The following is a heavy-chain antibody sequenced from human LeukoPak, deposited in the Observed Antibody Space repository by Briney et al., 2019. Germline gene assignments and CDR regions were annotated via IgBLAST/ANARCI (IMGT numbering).Heavy chain of an antibody. CDR1: GFTVSSNY. D-gene: IGHD6-13*01. Sequence: GGSLRLSCAASGFTVSSNYMSWVRQAPGKGLEWVSVISGSGGSTYYADSVKGRFTISRDNSKNTLYLQMNSLRAEDTAVYYCAKEEWGSSWYYAYYMDVWGKGTTVTVSS. J-gene: IGHJ6*03. CDR2: ISGSGGST. V-gene: IGHV3-23*01. CDR3: AKEEWGSSWYYAYYMDV.